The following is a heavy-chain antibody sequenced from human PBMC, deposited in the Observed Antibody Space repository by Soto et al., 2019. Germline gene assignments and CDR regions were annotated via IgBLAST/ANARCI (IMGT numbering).Heavy chain of an antibody. CDR2: IYYSGST. J-gene: IGHJ4*02. V-gene: IGHV4-61*08. CDR3: ARRYGASFDY. D-gene: IGHD4-17*01. CDR1: GASISSGGYY. Sequence: SETLSLTCAFSGASISSGGYYWSLIRQPPGKGLEWIGYIYYSGSTNYNPSLKSRVTISVDTSKNQFSLKLSSVTAADTAVYYCARRYGASFDYWGQGTLVTVSS.